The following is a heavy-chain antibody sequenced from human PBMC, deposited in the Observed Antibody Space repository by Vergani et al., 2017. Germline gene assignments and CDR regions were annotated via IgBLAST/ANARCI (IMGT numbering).Heavy chain of an antibody. CDR1: GFTFDDYA. CDR2: ISWNSGSI. J-gene: IGHJ4*02. V-gene: IGHV3-9*01. CDR3: AKDITGIFVPGIFDY. D-gene: IGHD1-20*01. Sequence: VQLVESGGGVVQPGRSLRLSCAASGFTFDDYAMHWVRQAPGKGLEWVSGISWNSGSIGYADSVKGRFTISRDNAKNSLYLQMNSLRAEDTALYYCAKDITGIFVPGIFDYWGQGTLGTVSS.